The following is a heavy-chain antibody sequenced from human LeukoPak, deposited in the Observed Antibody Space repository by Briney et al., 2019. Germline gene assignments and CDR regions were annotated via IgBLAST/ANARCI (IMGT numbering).Heavy chain of an antibody. J-gene: IGHJ4*02. D-gene: IGHD5-18*01. CDR2: IYYSGST. V-gene: IGHV4-39*01. CDR3: ARQGGDSYGSLYFDY. Sequence: PSETLSLTCTVSGGSISSSSYYWGWIRQPPGKGPEWIGSIYYSGSTYYNPSLKSRVTISVDTSKNQFSLKLSSVTAADTAVYYCARQGGDSYGSLYFDYWGQGTLVTVSS. CDR1: GGSISSSSYY.